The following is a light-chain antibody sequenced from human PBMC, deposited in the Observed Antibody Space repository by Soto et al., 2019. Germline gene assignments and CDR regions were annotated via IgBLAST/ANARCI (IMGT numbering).Light chain of an antibody. V-gene: IGKV4-1*01. CDR2: WAS. J-gene: IGKJ2*01. Sequence: IVMTQSPDSLAVSLGERATINCKSSQSVLYSSSNKNYLAWYQQTPGQPPKMLIYWASTRESGVPDRFSGSGSGTDFTLTISSLQAEDVAVYYCQQYYNTLYTFGQGTKVEIK. CDR3: QQYYNTLYT. CDR1: QSVLYSSSNKNY.